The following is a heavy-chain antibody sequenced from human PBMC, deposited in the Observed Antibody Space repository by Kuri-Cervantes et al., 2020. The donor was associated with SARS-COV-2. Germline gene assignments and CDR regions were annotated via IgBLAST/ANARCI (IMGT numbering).Heavy chain of an antibody. V-gene: IGHV3-48*01. CDR1: GFTFSSYS. CDR2: ISSSSSTI. J-gene: IGHJ4*02. CDR3: ARAMWPYHYDSSGLIFDY. Sequence: GESLKISCAASGFTFSSYSMNWVRQAPGKGLEWVSYISSSSSTIYYADSVKGRFTISRDNSKNTLYLQMNSLRAEDAAVYYCARAMWPYHYDSSGLIFDYWGQGTLVTVSS. D-gene: IGHD3-22*01.